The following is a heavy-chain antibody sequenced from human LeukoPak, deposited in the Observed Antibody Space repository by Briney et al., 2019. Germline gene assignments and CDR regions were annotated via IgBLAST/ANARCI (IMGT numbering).Heavy chain of an antibody. D-gene: IGHD2/OR15-2a*01. CDR2: IRYDGSNK. Sequence: GGSLRLSCAASGFTFSSYGMHWVRQAPGKGLEWVAFIRYDGSNKYYADSVKGRFTISRDNSKNTLYLQMNSLRAEDTAVYYCARVSASLSLYYFDYWGQGTLVTVSS. CDR1: GFTFSSYG. J-gene: IGHJ4*02. CDR3: ARVSASLSLYYFDY. V-gene: IGHV3-30*02.